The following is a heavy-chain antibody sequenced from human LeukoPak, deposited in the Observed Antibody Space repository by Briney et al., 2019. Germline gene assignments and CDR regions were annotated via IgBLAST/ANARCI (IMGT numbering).Heavy chain of an antibody. CDR2: INHNGNVN. V-gene: IGHV3-7*03. CDR3: ARGGVLAV. Sequence: GGSLRLSCAASGFTFSSYWMNWARQAPGKGLEWVASINHNGNVNYYVDSVKGRFTISRDNAKNSLYLQMSNLRAEDTAVYFWARGGVLAVGGQGATVTASS. J-gene: IGHJ6*02. CDR1: GFTFSSYW. D-gene: IGHD3-16*01.